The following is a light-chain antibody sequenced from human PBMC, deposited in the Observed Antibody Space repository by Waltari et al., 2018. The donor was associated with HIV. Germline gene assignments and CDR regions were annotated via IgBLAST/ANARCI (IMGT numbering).Light chain of an antibody. V-gene: IGLV2-14*01. CDR3: SSYSDGSTLGV. Sequence: QSALTQPASVSGSPGQSSTISCTGTSSDVGGYTYVSWYQQHPGKAPKLMIYEVSNRPSGVSNRFSGSKSGNTASLTISGLQAEDEADYYCSSYSDGSTLGVFGGGTKLTVL. J-gene: IGLJ2*01. CDR2: EVS. CDR1: SSDVGGYTY.